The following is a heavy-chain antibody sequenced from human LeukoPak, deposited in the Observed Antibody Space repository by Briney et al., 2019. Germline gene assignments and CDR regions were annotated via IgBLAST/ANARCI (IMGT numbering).Heavy chain of an antibody. V-gene: IGHV3-23*01. CDR1: GFACSNFA. Sequence: GGSLRLSCAASGFACSNFAMSGVRQAPGKGLEWVSAMSGSGYYTYYVESVEGRFTISRDNSKNTLYLHMNSLRADDTAVYYCAKMEGQRLYDYCMDVWGRGTTVTVSS. D-gene: IGHD3-3*01. CDR2: MSGSGYYT. CDR3: AKMEGQRLYDYCMDV. J-gene: IGHJ6*03.